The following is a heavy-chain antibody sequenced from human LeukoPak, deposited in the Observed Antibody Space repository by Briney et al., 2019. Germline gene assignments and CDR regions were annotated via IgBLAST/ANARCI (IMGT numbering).Heavy chain of an antibody. D-gene: IGHD6-6*01. V-gene: IGHV3-21*01. J-gene: IGHJ4*02. CDR2: ISSSSSYI. CDR3: VRALGSAARLYYFDY. CDR1: GFTFSSYS. Sequence: GGSLRLSCAASGFTFSSYSMNWVRQAPGKGLEWVSSISSSSSYIYYADSVKGRFTISRDNAKNSLYLQMNSLRAEDTAVYYCVRALGSAARLYYFDYWGQGTLVTVSS.